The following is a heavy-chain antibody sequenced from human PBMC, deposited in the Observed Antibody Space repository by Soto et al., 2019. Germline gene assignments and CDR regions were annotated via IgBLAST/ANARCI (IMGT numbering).Heavy chain of an antibody. D-gene: IGHD2-15*01. CDR3: ARGQYCSGGSCYVDL. CDR2: ISSSGTYI. Sequence: PLRPLRLSCAAAGCTFSSYSMNCVRQAPGKGLEWVSFISSSGTYIYYADSVKGRFTISRDNADYSLNLQMNSLRAEDTAMYYCARGQYCSGGSCYVDLWGQGTLVTVSS. J-gene: IGHJ4*02. V-gene: IGHV3-21*01. CDR1: GCTFSSYS.